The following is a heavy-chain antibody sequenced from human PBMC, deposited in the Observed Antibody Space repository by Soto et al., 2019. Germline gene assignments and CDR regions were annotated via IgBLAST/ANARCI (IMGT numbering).Heavy chain of an antibody. CDR2: ISGSGGST. J-gene: IGHJ4*02. D-gene: IGHD6-19*01. CDR3: ANDWGIAVAGRLDY. CDR1: GFTFSSYA. V-gene: IGHV3-23*01. Sequence: EVQLLESGGGLVQPGGSLRLSCAASGFTFSSYAMSWVRQAPGKGLEWVSAISGSGGSTYYADSVKGRFTISRDNSKNTLYLQMNSLRAEDTAVYYCANDWGIAVAGRLDYWGQGTLVTVSS.